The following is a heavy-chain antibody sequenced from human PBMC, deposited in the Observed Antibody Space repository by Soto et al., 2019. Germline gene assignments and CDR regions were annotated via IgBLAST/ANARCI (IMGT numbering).Heavy chain of an antibody. CDR3: ARDLGIAVAGALDY. J-gene: IGHJ4*02. V-gene: IGHV1-3*04. CDR1: GYTFTTYT. D-gene: IGHD6-19*01. Sequence: ASVKVSCKASGYTFTTYTMHWVRQAPGQSLEWMGWINTANDNTKYSQKFQGRVTITRNTSISTAYMELSSLRSEDTAVYYCARDLGIAVAGALDYWGQGTLVTVSS. CDR2: INTANDNT.